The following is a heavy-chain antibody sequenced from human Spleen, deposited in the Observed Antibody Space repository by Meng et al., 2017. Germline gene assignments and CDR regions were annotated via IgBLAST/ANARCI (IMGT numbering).Heavy chain of an antibody. J-gene: IGHJ4*02. D-gene: IGHD3-9*01. CDR3: ASRDDFLTGADY. CDR1: GYIFPDYW. CDR2: IVPIFGTS. Sequence: QGQQEASGGQVKEARASLEVSCKPCGYIFPDYWLRWVRRDPGPGLEWVGGIVPIFGTSDYAQKLQGRVTISADKSTSTAYMELSSMRSEDTAMSYCASRDDFLTGADYWGQGSLVTVSS. V-gene: IGHV1-69*06.